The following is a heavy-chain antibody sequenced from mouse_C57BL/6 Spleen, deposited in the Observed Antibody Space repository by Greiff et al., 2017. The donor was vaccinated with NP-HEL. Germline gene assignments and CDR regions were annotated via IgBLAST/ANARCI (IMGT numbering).Heavy chain of an antibody. V-gene: IGHV6-6*01. Sequence: EVQLVESGGGLVQPGGSMKLSCAASGFTFSDAWMDWVRQSPEKGLEWVAEIRNKANNHATYYAESVKGRFTISRDDSKSSVYLQMNSLRAEDTGIYYCTRPVIYYDYDGFAYWGQGTLVTVSA. CDR2: IRNKANNHAT. CDR3: TRPVIYYDYDGFAY. J-gene: IGHJ3*01. D-gene: IGHD2-4*01. CDR1: GFTFSDAW.